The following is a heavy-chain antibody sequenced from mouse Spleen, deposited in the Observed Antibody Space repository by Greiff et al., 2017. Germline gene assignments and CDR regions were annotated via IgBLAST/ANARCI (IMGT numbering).Heavy chain of an antibody. CDR3: TRITTPVDY. V-gene: IGHV1-15*01. D-gene: IGHD1-3*01. J-gene: IGHJ2*01. CDR2: IDPETGGT. CDR1: GYTFTDYE. Sequence: QVQLKQSGAELVRPGASVTLSCKASGYTFTDYEMHWVKQTPVHGLEWIGAIDPETGGTSYNQKFKGKAILTADKSSSTAYMELRSLTSEDSAVYYCTRITTPVDYWGQGTTLTVSS.